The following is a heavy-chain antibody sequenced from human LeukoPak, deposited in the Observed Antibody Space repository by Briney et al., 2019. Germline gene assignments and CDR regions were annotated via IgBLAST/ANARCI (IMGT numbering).Heavy chain of an antibody. J-gene: IGHJ6*03. V-gene: IGHV1-2*06. Sequence: ASVKVSCKASGYTFTGCYMHWVRQAPGQGLEWMGRINPNSGGTNYAQKFQGRVTMTRDTSISTAYMELSRLRSDDTAVYYCARVTPLYYYDSSGYYYYYYMDVWGKGTTVTVSS. CDR3: ARVTPLYYYDSSGYYYYYYMDV. CDR1: GYTFTGCY. D-gene: IGHD3-22*01. CDR2: INPNSGGT.